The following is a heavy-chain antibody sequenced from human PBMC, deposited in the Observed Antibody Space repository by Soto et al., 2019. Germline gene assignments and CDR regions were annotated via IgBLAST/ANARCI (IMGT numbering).Heavy chain of an antibody. CDR1: GYTLTSYG. V-gene: IGHV1-18*01. J-gene: IGHJ3*02. D-gene: IGHD1-1*01. CDR2: LSAYNCNT. Sequence: ASVKVSCKASGYTLTSYGIRWVLQAPGQGLEWMGWLSAYNCNTNYAQKLQGRVTMTTDTSTSTAYMELRSLRSDDTAVHYRARGGRNHDDFDIWGQGTMVIVSS. CDR3: ARGGRNHDDFDI.